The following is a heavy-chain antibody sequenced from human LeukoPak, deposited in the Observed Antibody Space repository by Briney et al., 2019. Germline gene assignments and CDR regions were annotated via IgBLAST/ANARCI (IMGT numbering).Heavy chain of an antibody. V-gene: IGHV4-61*01. CDR3: ARLLTSLYYFDY. Sequence: KASETLSLTCTVSGGSVSSGSYYWSWIRQPPGKGLEWIGYIYYSGSTNYNPSLKSRVTISVDTSKNQFSLKLSSVTAADTAVYYCARLLTSLYYFDYWGQGTLVTVSS. J-gene: IGHJ4*02. D-gene: IGHD2-15*01. CDR2: IYYSGST. CDR1: GGSVSSGSYY.